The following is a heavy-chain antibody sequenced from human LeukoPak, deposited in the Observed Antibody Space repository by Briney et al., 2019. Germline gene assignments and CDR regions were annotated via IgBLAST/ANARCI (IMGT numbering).Heavy chain of an antibody. Sequence: ASVKVSCKASGYTFRNYYMHWVRQAPGQGLEWMGWINPNNGGTNYAQKFQGRVTMTRDTSISTAYMELSRLRSDDTAMFYCARDKDTNWGQGTLVTVSS. CDR1: GYTFRNYY. CDR2: INPNNGGT. CDR3: ARDKDTN. J-gene: IGHJ4*02. V-gene: IGHV1-2*02. D-gene: IGHD2-15*01.